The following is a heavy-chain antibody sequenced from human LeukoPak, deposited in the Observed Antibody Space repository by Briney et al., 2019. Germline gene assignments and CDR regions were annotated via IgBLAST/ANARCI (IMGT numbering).Heavy chain of an antibody. CDR1: GFTFTSYS. V-gene: IGHV3-23*01. Sequence: QPGGSLRLSCAASGFTFTSYSMSWVRKAPGKGLEWVSGTSDRGDYTYYADSVKGRFTISRDSSKNTLFLQMNSLRAEDTALYFCARKAQYNGHYPLDYWGQGTLVTVSS. CDR3: ARKAQYNGHYPLDY. J-gene: IGHJ4*02. CDR2: TSDRGDYT. D-gene: IGHD1-7*01.